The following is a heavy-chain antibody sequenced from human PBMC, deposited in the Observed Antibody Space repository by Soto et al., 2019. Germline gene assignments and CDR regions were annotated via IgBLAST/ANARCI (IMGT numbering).Heavy chain of an antibody. V-gene: IGHV1-69*01. D-gene: IGHD3-9*01. CDR3: ARCNYDILTGYYTHYYYYGMDG. CDR1: GGTFSSYA. CDR2: IIPIFGTA. Sequence: QVQLVQSGAEVKKPGSSVKVSCKASGGTFSSYAISWVRQAPGQGLEWMGGIIPIFGTANYAQKFQGRVTITADESTSTAYMELSSLRAEDTAVYYCARCNYDILTGYYTHYYYYGMDGWGQGTTVTVSS. J-gene: IGHJ6*02.